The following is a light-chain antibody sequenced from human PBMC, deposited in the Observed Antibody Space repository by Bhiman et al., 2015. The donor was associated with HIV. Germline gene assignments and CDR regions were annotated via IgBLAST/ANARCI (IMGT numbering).Light chain of an antibody. CDR2: HDS. Sequence: SYELTQPPSVSVSPGQTASITCSGDKLGDKYARWYQQRPGQSPVLVIYHDSKRPSGIPERISGSNSGDTATLTISGAQAMDEADYYCQAWDSSTGVFGPGTRVTVL. CDR3: QAWDSSTGV. CDR1: KLGDKY. J-gene: IGLJ1*01. V-gene: IGLV3-1*01.